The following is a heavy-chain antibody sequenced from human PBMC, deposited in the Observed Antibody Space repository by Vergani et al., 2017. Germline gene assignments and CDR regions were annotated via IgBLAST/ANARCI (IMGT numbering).Heavy chain of an antibody. CDR2: IKQDGSEK. D-gene: IGHD3-22*01. CDR1: GFTFSSYW. V-gene: IGHV3-7*03. J-gene: IGHJ6*02. CDR3: ARGAIIGYYDSSGYLIPNYYYYYYGMDV. Sequence: EVQLVESGGGLVQPGGSLRLSCAASGFTFSSYWMSWVRQAPGKGLEWVANIKQDGSEKYYVDSVKGRFTISRDNAKNSLYLQMNSLRAEDTAVYYCARGAIIGYYDSSGYLIPNYYYYYYGMDVWGQGTTVTVSS.